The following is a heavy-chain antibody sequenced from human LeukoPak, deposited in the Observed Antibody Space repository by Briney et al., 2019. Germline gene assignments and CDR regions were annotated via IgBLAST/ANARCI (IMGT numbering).Heavy chain of an antibody. CDR2: LPSGGGP. J-gene: IGHJ3*01. CDR3: AKTITPFTTNWDNSPGAFDV. V-gene: IGHV3-23*01. Sequence: GGSLRLSCAASGFTFGSYAMNWVRQAPGRGLEWVSSLPSGGGPSYADSVKGRFTVSRDNSKNTLYLQMNSLRADDTAVYYCAKTITPFTTNWDNSPGAFDVWGQGTVVAVSS. CDR1: GFTFGSYA. D-gene: IGHD1/OR15-1a*01.